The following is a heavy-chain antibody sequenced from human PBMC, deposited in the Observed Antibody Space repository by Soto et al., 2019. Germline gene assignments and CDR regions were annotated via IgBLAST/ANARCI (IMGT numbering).Heavy chain of an antibody. Sequence: QVQLVESGGGVVQPGRSLTLSCAASGFSFRSYGMHWVRQAPGKGLEWVALIYFDGSNKDYADSVKGRFTISRDNSKNILYLRMNSLRVDDTAVYYSARSGWYIPAGTWFDSWGQGSLVTVSS. V-gene: IGHV3-33*01. CDR3: ARSGWYIPAGTWFDS. J-gene: IGHJ5*01. D-gene: IGHD6-19*01. CDR2: IYFDGSNK. CDR1: GFSFRSYG.